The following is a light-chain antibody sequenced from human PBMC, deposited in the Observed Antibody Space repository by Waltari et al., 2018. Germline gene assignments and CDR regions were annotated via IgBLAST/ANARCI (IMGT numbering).Light chain of an antibody. CDR3: AAWDDNLRLWV. CDR1: WSDTGSNY. CDR2: RNN. Sequence: QSVLTQPPSASGAPGPRVTIPCSGMWSDTGSNYVSWFQQIPGTAPKLLIYRNNRRPSGVPDRFSGSKSGTSASLAISGLRSEDETDYYCAAWDDNLRLWVFGGGTMLTVL. V-gene: IGLV1-47*01. J-gene: IGLJ3*02.